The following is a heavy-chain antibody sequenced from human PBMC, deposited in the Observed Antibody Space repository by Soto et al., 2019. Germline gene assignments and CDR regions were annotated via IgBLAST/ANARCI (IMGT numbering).Heavy chain of an antibody. Sequence: QVQLQESGPGLVKPSETLSLTCTVSGGSVSSGSYYWSWIRQPPGKGLEWIGYIYYSGSTNYNPSLKSRVTISVDTSKNQFSLKLSSVTAADTAVYYCARGWEQNYYYYGMDVWGQGTTVTVSS. V-gene: IGHV4-61*01. D-gene: IGHD1-26*01. CDR2: IYYSGST. CDR3: ARGWEQNYYYYGMDV. CDR1: GGSVSSGSYY. J-gene: IGHJ6*02.